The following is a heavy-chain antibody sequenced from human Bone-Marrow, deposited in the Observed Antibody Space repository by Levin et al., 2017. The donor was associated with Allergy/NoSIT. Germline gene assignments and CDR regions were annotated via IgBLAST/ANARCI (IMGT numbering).Heavy chain of an antibody. CDR3: ARTIEVSTVFGILTPKSWFDP. Sequence: SETLSLTCTVSGGSFRSSTHYWGWIRQPPGKGPEWIVTISHSGNTYHNPSLTSRVAISVDTSKNQVSLELSAVTAADTAVYYWARTIEVSTVFGILTPKSWFDPWGQGTLVTVSS. V-gene: IGHV4-39*07. D-gene: IGHD3-3*01. CDR1: GGSFRSSTHY. J-gene: IGHJ5*02. CDR2: ISHSGNT.